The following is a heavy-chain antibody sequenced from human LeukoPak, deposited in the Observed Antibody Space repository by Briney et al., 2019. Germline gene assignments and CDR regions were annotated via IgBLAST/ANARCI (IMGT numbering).Heavy chain of an antibody. CDR1: GGSISSYY. D-gene: IGHD1-26*01. Sequence: SETLSLTCTVSGGSISSYYWSWIRQPPGKGLEWIGYIYYSGSTNYNPSLKSRVTISVDTSKNQFSLKLSSVTAADTAVYYCARGLGGAHAFDIWGQGTMVTVSS. CDR3: ARGLGGAHAFDI. J-gene: IGHJ3*02. V-gene: IGHV4-59*01. CDR2: IYYSGST.